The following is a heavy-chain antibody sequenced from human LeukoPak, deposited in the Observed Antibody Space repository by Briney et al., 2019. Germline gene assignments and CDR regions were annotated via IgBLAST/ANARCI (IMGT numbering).Heavy chain of an antibody. CDR2: INHSGST. D-gene: IGHD6-13*01. Sequence: SETLSLTSAVYGGSFSGYYWSWIRQPPGKGLEWIGEINHSGSTNYNPSLKSRVTISVDTSKNQFSLKLSSVTAADTAVYYCARGVVYSGIAAMWGQGTLVTVSS. CDR3: ARGVVYSGIAAM. J-gene: IGHJ4*02. V-gene: IGHV4-34*01. CDR1: GGSFSGYY.